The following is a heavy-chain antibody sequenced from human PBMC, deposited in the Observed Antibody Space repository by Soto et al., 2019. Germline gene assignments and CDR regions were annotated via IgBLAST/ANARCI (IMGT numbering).Heavy chain of an antibody. CDR2: IYYSGST. D-gene: IGHD6-13*01. J-gene: IGHJ4*02. CDR3: ARGQPAAPSDY. Sequence: SETLSLTCTVSGGSVSSGSYYWGWIRQPPGKGLEWIGYIYYSGSTNYNPSLKSRVTISGDTSKNQFSLKLSSVTAADTAMYYCARGQPAAPSDYWGQGTLVTAPQ. CDR1: GGSVSSGSYY. V-gene: IGHV4-61*01.